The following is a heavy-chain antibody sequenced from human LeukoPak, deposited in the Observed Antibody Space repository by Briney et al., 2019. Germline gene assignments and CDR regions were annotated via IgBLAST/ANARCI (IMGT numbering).Heavy chain of an antibody. CDR2: ISYSGGST. CDR3: AKGTTVWVKVIIDY. V-gene: IGHV3-23*01. CDR1: GFTFSSYA. Sequence: GGSLRLSCAAAGFTFSSYAVSWVRQAPGKGLEWVSGISYSGGSTFYADSVKGRFTISRDNSKNTLYLQMNSLRAEDTAVYYCAKGTTVWVKVIIDYWGQGTLVTISS. D-gene: IGHD3-16*01. J-gene: IGHJ4*02.